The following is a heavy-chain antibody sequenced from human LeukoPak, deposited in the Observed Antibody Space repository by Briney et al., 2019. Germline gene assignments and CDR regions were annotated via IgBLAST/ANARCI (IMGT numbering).Heavy chain of an antibody. J-gene: IGHJ4*02. Sequence: ASVKVSCKASGYTFTSNYIHWVRQAPGQGLEWMGMIYPRDGSTSYAQKFQGRVTVTRDTSTSTVHMELSGLRSEDTAVYYCARSLHDSSGYYPWYWGQGTLVTVSS. D-gene: IGHD3-22*01. CDR3: ARSLHDSSGYYPWY. V-gene: IGHV1-46*01. CDR1: GYTFTSNY. CDR2: IYPRDGST.